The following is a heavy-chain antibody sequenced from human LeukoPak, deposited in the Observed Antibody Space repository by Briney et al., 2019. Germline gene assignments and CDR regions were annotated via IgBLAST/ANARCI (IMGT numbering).Heavy chain of an antibody. CDR3: ARVLGYYDSSAVPRGYYYYYMDV. V-gene: IGHV3-74*03. Sequence: GGSLRLSCAASGFTFSSYWMHWVRQAPGKGLVWVSHINSDESIITYADSVKGRFTISRDNAKNTLYLQMNSLRAEDTAVYYCARVLGYYDSSAVPRGYYYYYMDVWGKGTTVTVSS. D-gene: IGHD3-22*01. CDR2: INSDESII. CDR1: GFTFSSYW. J-gene: IGHJ6*03.